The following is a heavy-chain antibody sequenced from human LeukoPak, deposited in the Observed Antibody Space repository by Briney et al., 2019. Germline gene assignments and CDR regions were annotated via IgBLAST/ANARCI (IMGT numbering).Heavy chain of an antibody. V-gene: IGHV1-69*04. CDR3: ARTDIVVVPAATGDYYYGMDV. Sequence: WASVTVSCKASGGTFSSYAISWVRQAPGQGLEWMGRIIPIFGIANYAQKFQGRVTITADKSTSTAYMELSSLRSEDTAVYYCARTDIVVVPAATGDYYYGMDVWGRGTTVTVSS. CDR1: GGTFSSYA. D-gene: IGHD2-2*01. CDR2: IIPIFGIA. J-gene: IGHJ6*02.